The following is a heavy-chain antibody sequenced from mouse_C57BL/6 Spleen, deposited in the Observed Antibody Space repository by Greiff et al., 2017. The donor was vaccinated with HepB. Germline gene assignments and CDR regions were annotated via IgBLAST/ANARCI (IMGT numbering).Heavy chain of an antibody. J-gene: IGHJ3*01. D-gene: IGHD4-1*01. CDR3: ARKGWDGTFAY. CDR1: GFSLTSYG. V-gene: IGHV2-2*01. CDR2: IWSGGST. Sequence: QVQLKQSGPGLVQPSQSLSITCTVSGFSLTSYGVHWVRQSPGKGLEWLGVIWSGGSTDYNAAFISRLSISKDNSKSQVFFKMNSLQADDTAIYYCARKGWDGTFAYWGQGTLVTVSA.